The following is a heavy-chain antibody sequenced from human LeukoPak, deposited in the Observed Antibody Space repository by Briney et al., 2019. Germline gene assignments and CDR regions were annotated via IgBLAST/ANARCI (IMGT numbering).Heavy chain of an antibody. CDR3: ARLGSHYGSGSPQGAFDI. V-gene: IGHV1-46*01. CDR2: INPSGGST. D-gene: IGHD3-10*01. CDR1: GYTFTGYY. J-gene: IGHJ3*02. Sequence: ASVKVSCKAPGYTFTGYYMHWVRQAPGQGLEWMGIINPSGGSTSYAQKFQGRVTMTRDTSTSTVYMELSSLRSEDTAVYYCARLGSHYGSGSPQGAFDIWGQGTMVTVSS.